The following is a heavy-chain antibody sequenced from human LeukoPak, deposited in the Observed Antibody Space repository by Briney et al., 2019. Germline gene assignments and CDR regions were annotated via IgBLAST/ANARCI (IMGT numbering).Heavy chain of an antibody. D-gene: IGHD4-17*01. CDR1: GYTFTSYG. Sequence: ASGTVACKAAGYTFTSYGISWVRQAPGQGLEWMGWISAYNGNTNYAQKLQGRVTMTTDTSTSTAYMELRSLRSDDTAVYYCARSPYYGDYAFDYWGQGTLVTVSS. CDR2: ISAYNGNT. J-gene: IGHJ4*02. CDR3: ARSPYYGDYAFDY. V-gene: IGHV1-18*04.